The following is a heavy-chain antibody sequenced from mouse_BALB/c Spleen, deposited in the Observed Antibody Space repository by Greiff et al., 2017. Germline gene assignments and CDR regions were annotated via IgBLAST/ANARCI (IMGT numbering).Heavy chain of an antibody. CDR1: GYTFTDYA. J-gene: IGHJ3*01. V-gene: IGHV1S137*01. D-gene: IGHD2-1*01. Sequence: QVQLKESGAELVRPGVSVKISCKGSGYTFTDYAMHWVKQSHAKSLEWIGVISTYYGDASYNQKFKGKATMTVDKSSSTAYMELARLTSEDSAIYYCARDGNPSWFAYWGQGTLVTVSA. CDR2: ISTYYGDA. CDR3: ARDGNPSWFAY.